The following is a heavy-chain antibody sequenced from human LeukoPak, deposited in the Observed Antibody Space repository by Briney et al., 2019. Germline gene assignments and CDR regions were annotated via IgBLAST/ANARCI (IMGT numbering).Heavy chain of an antibody. CDR1: GLTFSNLW. D-gene: IGHD6-13*01. CDR2: IKQDGSEK. CDR3: ATSTAAAGTD. J-gene: IGHJ4*02. V-gene: IGHV3-7*03. Sequence: GGSLRLSCAASGLTFSNLWMSWVRQAPGKGLKWVANIKQDGSEKYYVDSVKGRFTISRDNAQNSLYLQMNSLRAEDTAIYYCATSTAAAGTDWGQGTLVTVSS.